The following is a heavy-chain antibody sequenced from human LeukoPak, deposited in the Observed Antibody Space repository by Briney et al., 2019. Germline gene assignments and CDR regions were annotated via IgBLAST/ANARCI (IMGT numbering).Heavy chain of an antibody. V-gene: IGHV3-73*01. D-gene: IGHD4-17*01. J-gene: IGHJ4*02. Sequence: GGSLRLSCAASGFTFSGSAMHWVRQASGKGLEWVGRIRSKANSYATAYAASVKGRFTISRDDSKNTAYLQMNSLKTEDTAVYYCAKDLYGDYDFDCWGQGTLVTVSS. CDR2: IRSKANSYAT. CDR3: AKDLYGDYDFDC. CDR1: GFTFSGSA.